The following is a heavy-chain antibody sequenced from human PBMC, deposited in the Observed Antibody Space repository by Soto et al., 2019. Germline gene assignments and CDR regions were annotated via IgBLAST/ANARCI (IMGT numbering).Heavy chain of an antibody. CDR2: ISLYSDGT. V-gene: IGHV1-18*01. CDR1: GYTFSNYG. CDR3: ARVVPGAEAWFGP. D-gene: IGHD2-2*01. Sequence: ASVKVSCKTSGYTFSNYGITWVRQAPGQPLEWLGWISLYSDGTNYAQKFQGRVSMATDTSTTTAYMELRSLRSDDTAVYYCARVVPGAEAWFGPWGQGTLVTVSS. J-gene: IGHJ5*02.